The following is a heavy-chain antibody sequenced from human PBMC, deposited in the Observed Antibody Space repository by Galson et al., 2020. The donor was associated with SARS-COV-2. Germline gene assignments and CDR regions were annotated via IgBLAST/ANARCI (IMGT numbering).Heavy chain of an antibody. CDR3: AKDRVWFGDHRGY. CDR1: GFTFSSYA. V-gene: IGHV3-23*01. CDR2: ISGSGGST. Sequence: GGSLRLSCAASGFTFSSYAMSWVRQAPGTGLEWVSAISGSGGSTYYADSVKGRFTISRDNSKNTLYLQMNSLRAEDTAVYYCAKDRVWFGDHRGYWGQGTLVTVSS. D-gene: IGHD3-10*01. J-gene: IGHJ4*02.